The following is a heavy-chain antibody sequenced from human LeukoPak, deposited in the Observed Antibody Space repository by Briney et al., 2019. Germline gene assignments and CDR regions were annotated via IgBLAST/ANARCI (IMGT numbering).Heavy chain of an antibody. CDR1: GDSVSSNSVT. CDR3: ARRLTQYDCFDP. V-gene: IGHV6-1*01. D-gene: IGHD2-2*01. J-gene: IGHJ5*02. CDR2: TYYRSTWYN. Sequence: SQTLSLTRAFSGDSVSSNSVTWNWIRQSPSRGLEWLGRTYYRSTWYNDYAVSVRGRITVNPDTSKTQFSLHLNSVTPEDTAVYYCARRLTQYDCFDPWGQGILVTVSS.